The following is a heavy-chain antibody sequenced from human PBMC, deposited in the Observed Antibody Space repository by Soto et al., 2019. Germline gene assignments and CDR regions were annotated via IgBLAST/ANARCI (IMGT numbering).Heavy chain of an antibody. V-gene: IGHV1-69*06. CDR2: IIPIFGTA. CDR3: ARVWVYYYDSSGSDAFDI. D-gene: IGHD3-22*01. Sequence: GASVKVSCKASGGTFSSYAISWVRQAPGQGLEWMGGIIPIFGTANYAQKFQGRVTITADKSTSTAYMELSSLRSEDTAVYYCARVWVYYYDSSGSDAFDIWGQGTMVTVSS. CDR1: GGTFSSYA. J-gene: IGHJ3*02.